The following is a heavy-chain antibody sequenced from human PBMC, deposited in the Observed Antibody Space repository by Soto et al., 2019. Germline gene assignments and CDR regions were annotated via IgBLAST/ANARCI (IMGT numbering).Heavy chain of an antibody. CDR2: ISYDGSNK. J-gene: IGHJ3*02. V-gene: IGHV3-30*18. CDR1: GFTFSSYG. Sequence: GESLKISCAASGFTFSSYGMHWVRQAPGKGLEWVAVISYDGSNKYYADSVKGRFTISRDNSKNTLYLQMNSLRAEDTAVYYCAKPRAYDSSGYDAFDIWGQGTMVTVSS. CDR3: AKPRAYDSSGYDAFDI. D-gene: IGHD3-22*01.